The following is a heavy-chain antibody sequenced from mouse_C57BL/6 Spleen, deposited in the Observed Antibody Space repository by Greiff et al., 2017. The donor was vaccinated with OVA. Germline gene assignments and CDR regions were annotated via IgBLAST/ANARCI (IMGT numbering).Heavy chain of an antibody. CDR2: IDPEDGVT. CDR1: GFNIKDYY. D-gene: IGHD1-1*01. V-gene: IGHV14-1*01. Sequence: VQLQQSGAELVRPGASVKLSCTASGFNIKDYYMHWVKQRPEQGLEWIGRIDPEDGVTDYAPKFQGKATMTAATSSNTAYLQLSSLTSEDTAVYYCTTPITTVVDYYAMDYWGQGTSVTVSS. J-gene: IGHJ4*01. CDR3: TTPITTVVDYYAMDY.